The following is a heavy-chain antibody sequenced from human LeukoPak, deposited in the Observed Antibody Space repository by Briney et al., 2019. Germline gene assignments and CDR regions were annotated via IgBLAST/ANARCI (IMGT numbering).Heavy chain of an antibody. CDR2: IYTSGST. J-gene: IGHJ4*02. CDR3: ARGPHSSGWYSIDY. V-gene: IGHV4-4*07. CDR1: GGSISSYY. D-gene: IGHD6-19*01. Sequence: PSETLSLTCTVAGGSISSYYWSWIRQPAGKGLEWIGRIYTSGSTTYNPSIKSRVTLSVDTSKSQFSLKLTSVTAADTAVYYCARGPHSSGWYSIDYWGQGTLVAVSS.